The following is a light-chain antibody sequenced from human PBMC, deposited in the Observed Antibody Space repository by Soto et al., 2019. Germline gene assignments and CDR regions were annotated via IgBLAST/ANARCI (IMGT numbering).Light chain of an antibody. CDR1: SSDVGSYNF. Sequence: QSALTQPASVSASPGQSITISCTGTSSDVGSYNFVSWYQQYPGKAPKVMIYEASKRPSGVSNRFSASKSGNTASLTISGLQADEEADYYCVSYAGSYTYAFGTGTKV. CDR3: VSYAGSYTYA. CDR2: EAS. J-gene: IGLJ1*01. V-gene: IGLV2-23*01.